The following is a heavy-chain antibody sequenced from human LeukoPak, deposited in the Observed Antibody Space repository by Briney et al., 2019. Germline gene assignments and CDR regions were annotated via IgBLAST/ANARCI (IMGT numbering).Heavy chain of an antibody. CDR3: ARVGDYYYYYMDV. CDR1: GFTFSDPY. Sequence: PGGSLRLSCEASGFTFSDPYMSWIRQAPGKGLECLSYISGSGTDINYADSVRGRFTISRDNAKNSLYLQMNSLRAEDTAVYYCARVGDYYYYYMDVWGKGTTVTVSS. CDR2: ISGSGTDI. D-gene: IGHD3-10*01. V-gene: IGHV3-11*06. J-gene: IGHJ6*03.